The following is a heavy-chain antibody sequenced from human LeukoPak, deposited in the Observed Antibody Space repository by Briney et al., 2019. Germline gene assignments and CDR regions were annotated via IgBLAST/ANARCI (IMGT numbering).Heavy chain of an antibody. J-gene: IGHJ4*02. CDR2: INPNSGGT. CDR3: ARDPSGSGSYPDY. D-gene: IGHD3-10*01. CDR1: GYTFTGYY. V-gene: IGHV1-2*02. Sequence: ASVKVSCKASGYTFTGYYMHWVRQAPGQGLEWMGWINPNSGGTNYAQKFQGRVTMTRDTSISTAYMELSRLRSDDTAVYYCARDPSGSGSYPDYWGQGTLVTVSS.